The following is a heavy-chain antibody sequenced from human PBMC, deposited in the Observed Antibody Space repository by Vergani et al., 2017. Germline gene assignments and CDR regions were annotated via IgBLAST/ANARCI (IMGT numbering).Heavy chain of an antibody. D-gene: IGHD2-21*02. V-gene: IGHV1-69*08. J-gene: IGHJ6*02. CDR3: ARDPLGYGGDPEDYCYGMDV. CDR2: VIPVLGKT. Sequence: QVQLVQSGAEVKKPGSSVKVSCKASGATFRSNTISWVRQVPGQGLEWMGRVIPVLGKTKYAQDFQGRLTITADTSTSTAYMELTSLRSQDTAVYYCARDPLGYGGDPEDYCYGMDVWGEGTKVTVSS. CDR1: GATFRSNT.